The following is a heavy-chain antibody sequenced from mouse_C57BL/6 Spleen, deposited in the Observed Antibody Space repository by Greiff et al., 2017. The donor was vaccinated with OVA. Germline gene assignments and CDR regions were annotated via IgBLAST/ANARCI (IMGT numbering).Heavy chain of an antibody. CDR2: IDPSDSYT. CDR1: GYTFTSYW. D-gene: IGHD1-1*01. V-gene: IGHV1-50*01. CDR3: ARQIYYYGSRAMDY. J-gene: IGHJ4*01. Sequence: QVQLKQPGAELVKPGASVKLSCKASGYTFTSYWMQWVKQRPGQGLEWIGEIDPSDSYTNYNQKFKGKATLTVDTSSSTAYMQLSSLTSEDSAVYYCARQIYYYGSRAMDYWGQGTSVTVSS.